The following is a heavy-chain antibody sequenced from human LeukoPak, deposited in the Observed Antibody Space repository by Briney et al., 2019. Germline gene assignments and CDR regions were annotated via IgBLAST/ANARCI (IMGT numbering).Heavy chain of an antibody. J-gene: IGHJ4*02. CDR2: IWYDGSEK. D-gene: IGHD3-22*01. V-gene: IGHV3-33*06. Sequence: PGGSLLLSCAASAFTFSSYGMHWVRQAPGKGLEWVAVIWYDGSEKQYADSVKGRFTISRDNSKNTLYLHMNSLRAEDTAVYYCAKGSSGYYSALDFWGQGTLVTVSS. CDR1: AFTFSSYG. CDR3: AKGSSGYYSALDF.